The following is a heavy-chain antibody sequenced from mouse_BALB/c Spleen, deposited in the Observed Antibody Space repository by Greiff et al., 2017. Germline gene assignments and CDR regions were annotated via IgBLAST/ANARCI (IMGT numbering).Heavy chain of an antibody. J-gene: IGHJ3*01. D-gene: IGHD1-1*01. CDR3: ANYGSSYEFAY. CDR1: GYTFTNHH. V-gene: IGHV1S45*01. CDR2: INPYNDYT. Sequence: EVKLLESGAELVRPGASVKISCKAFGYTFTNHHINWVKQRPGQGLDWIGYINPYNDYTSYNQKFKGKATLTVDKSSSTAYMELSSLTSEDSAVYYCANYGSSYEFAYWGQGTLVTVSA.